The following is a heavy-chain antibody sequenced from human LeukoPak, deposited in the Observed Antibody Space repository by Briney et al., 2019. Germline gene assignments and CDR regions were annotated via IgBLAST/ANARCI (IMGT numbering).Heavy chain of an antibody. D-gene: IGHD3-16*02. CDR3: AKGYYDYIWGSYRSDASDI. Sequence: GGSLRLSCAASGSPFNSYVMTWVRQAPGKGLEWVSVISGSGGLTYHADSVKGRFTVSRDNSKNTLYLQMNSLRAEDTAVYSCAKGYYDYIWGSYRSDASDIWGQGTMVTVSS. CDR2: ISGSGGLT. J-gene: IGHJ3*02. V-gene: IGHV3-23*01. CDR1: GSPFNSYV.